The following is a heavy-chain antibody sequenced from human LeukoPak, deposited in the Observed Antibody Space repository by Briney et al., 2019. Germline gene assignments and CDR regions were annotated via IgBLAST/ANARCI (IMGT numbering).Heavy chain of an antibody. CDR1: GYTFTSYG. J-gene: IGHJ4*02. CDR3: AREAGYYDILTGYYAPSYYFDY. CDR2: IIPIFGTA. Sequence: GASVKVSCKASGYTFTSYGISWVRQAPGQGLEWMGGIIPIFGTANYAQKFQGRVTITADESTSTAYMELSSLRSEDTAVYYCAREAGYYDILTGYYAPSYYFDYWGQGTLVTVSS. D-gene: IGHD3-9*01. V-gene: IGHV1-69*13.